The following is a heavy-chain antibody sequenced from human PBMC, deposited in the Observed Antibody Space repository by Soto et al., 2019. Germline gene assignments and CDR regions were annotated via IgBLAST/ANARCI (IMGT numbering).Heavy chain of an antibody. Sequence: EVQLLESGGGLVQPGGSLRLSCAGSGFTFNNYAMTWVRQAPGKGPEWVSAISGGGETTYHAASVKGRFTISRDNSKNTLYLQMTSLRAEETAVYYRAKHGPQYSSSLTHYWGQGPLVTVSS. D-gene: IGHD6-13*01. CDR2: ISGGGETT. J-gene: IGHJ4*02. CDR3: AKHGPQYSSSLTHY. V-gene: IGHV3-23*01. CDR1: GFTFNNYA.